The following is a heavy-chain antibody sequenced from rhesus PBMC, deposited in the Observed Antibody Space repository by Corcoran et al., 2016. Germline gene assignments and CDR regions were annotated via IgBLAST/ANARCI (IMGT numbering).Heavy chain of an antibody. Sequence: QVQLVQSGAEVKKPGASVKVSCKASGFTFGSYAISWVRQAPGQGLEWMGVIIPLVGVTNYAEKFQGRVTSTADTSTSTAYMELSSLRSEDTAVYYCARGGDCTGSGCYVEWYFEFWGQGALVTVSS. CDR1: GFTFGSYA. V-gene: IGHV1-198*02. J-gene: IGHJ1*01. D-gene: IGHD2-21*01. CDR3: ARGGDCTGSGCYVEWYFEF. CDR2: IIPLVGVT.